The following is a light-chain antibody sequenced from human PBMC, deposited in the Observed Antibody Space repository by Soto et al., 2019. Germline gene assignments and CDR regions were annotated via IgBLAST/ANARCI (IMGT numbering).Light chain of an antibody. V-gene: IGKV3-15*01. CDR1: QSVSSH. J-gene: IGKJ3*01. CDR2: GAS. CDR3: QQYDNWPLT. Sequence: ERVMTQSPAIMSVSPGERATLSCRASQSVSSHLAWYQQKPGQAPRLLIYGASTRATGVPARFSASGSGTTLTISSLQSEDFAFYYCQQYDNWPLTFGPGTKVDI.